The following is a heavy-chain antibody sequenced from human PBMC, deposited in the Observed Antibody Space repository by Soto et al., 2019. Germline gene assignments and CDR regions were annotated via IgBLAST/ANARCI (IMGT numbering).Heavy chain of an antibody. CDR2: ISYDGSNK. J-gene: IGHJ4*02. Sequence: GSLRLSCAASGFTFSSYGMHWVRQAPGKGLEWVAVISYDGSNKYYADSVKGRFTISRDNSKNTLYLQMNSLRAEDTAVYYCAKDPLDYWGQGTLITVS. V-gene: IGHV3-30*18. CDR1: GFTFSSYG. CDR3: AKDPLDY.